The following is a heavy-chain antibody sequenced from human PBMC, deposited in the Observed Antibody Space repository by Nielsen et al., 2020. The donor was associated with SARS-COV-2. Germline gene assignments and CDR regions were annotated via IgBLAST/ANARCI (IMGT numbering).Heavy chain of an antibody. Sequence: GGSLRLSCAASGFIFSDHYMTWIRQAPGKGLEWLSYLTSSGTVKYYADSVKGRFTISRDNTKNSLYLQMNSLRAEDTAVYYCARGSDYMDVWGKGTTVTVSS. V-gene: IGHV3-11*04. CDR3: ARGSDYMDV. CDR1: GFIFSDHY. J-gene: IGHJ6*03. CDR2: LTSSGTVK. D-gene: IGHD1-26*01.